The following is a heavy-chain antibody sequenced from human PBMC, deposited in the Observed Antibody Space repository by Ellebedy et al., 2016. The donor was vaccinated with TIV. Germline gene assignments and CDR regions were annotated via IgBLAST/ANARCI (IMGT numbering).Heavy chain of an antibody. D-gene: IGHD3-16*01. Sequence: GGSLRLXXAASGFTFSNAWMSWVRQAPGKGLEWVGHIKSKTDGGTTDYAAPVKGRFTISRDDSKDTLYQQMNSLKTEDTALYYCSTRLGGSLGELWGQGTLVIVSS. V-gene: IGHV3-15*01. CDR3: STRLGGSLGEL. CDR1: GFTFSNAW. CDR2: IKSKTDGGTT. J-gene: IGHJ4*02.